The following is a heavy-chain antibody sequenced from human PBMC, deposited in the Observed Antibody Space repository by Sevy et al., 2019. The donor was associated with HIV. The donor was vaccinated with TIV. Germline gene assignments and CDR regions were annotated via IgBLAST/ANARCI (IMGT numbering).Heavy chain of an antibody. CDR2: INSDGSST. CDR1: GFTFSSYW. V-gene: IGHV3-74*01. CDR3: ARLVYFSSWPPGGDY. Sequence: GGSLRLSCAASGFTFSSYWMHWVRQAPGKGLVWVSRINSDGSSTSYADSVKGRFTISRDNAKNTLYLQMNSLRAEDTAVYYCARLVYFSSWPPGGDYWGQRTLVTVSS. J-gene: IGHJ4*02. D-gene: IGHD6-13*01.